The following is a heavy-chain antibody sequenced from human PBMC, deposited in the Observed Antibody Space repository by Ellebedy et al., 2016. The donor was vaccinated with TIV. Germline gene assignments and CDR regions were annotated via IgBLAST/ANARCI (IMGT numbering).Heavy chain of an antibody. CDR1: GFTFSSYN. Sequence: GESLKISCAASGFTFSSYNMNWVRQAPGKGLEWVSSISSNSGNKYYPDSVKGRFTISRDNSKSTLFLQMNSLRADDTSIYYCATYYFGLENYLGLDYWGRGTLVTVSS. CDR3: ATYYFGLENYLGLDY. CDR2: ISSNSGNK. J-gene: IGHJ4*02. V-gene: IGHV3-21*04. D-gene: IGHD3-10*01.